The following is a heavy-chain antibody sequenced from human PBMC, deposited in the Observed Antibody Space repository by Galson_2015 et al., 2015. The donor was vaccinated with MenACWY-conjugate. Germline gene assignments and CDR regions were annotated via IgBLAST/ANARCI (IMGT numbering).Heavy chain of an antibody. CDR1: GYSFTTYW. CDR2: IYPNDFDV. D-gene: IGHD4-17*01. J-gene: IGHJ4*02. V-gene: IGHV5-51*01. Sequence: QSGAEVKKPGESLKISCKASGYSFTTYWIGWVRQKPGKGLEWMGIIYPNDFDVRYNRAFEGHVTISADKSIRTAYLQWNSLKASDTAMYFCASPIIDYGEYVLDYWGQGTLVTVSS. CDR3: ASPIIDYGEYVLDY.